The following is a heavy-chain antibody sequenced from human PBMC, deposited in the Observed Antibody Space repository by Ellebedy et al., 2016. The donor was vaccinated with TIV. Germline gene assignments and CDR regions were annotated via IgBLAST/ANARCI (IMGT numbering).Heavy chain of an antibody. D-gene: IGHD3-16*01. J-gene: IGHJ4*02. Sequence: GGSLRLSXAASGFTFNSYTMNWVRQAPGKGLEWVSSISSSGSTYYADSVRGRFTISRDNSKNTLYLQMNSLRSEDTAVYYCARDLFGGVTADYWGQGTLVTVSS. CDR3: ARDLFGGVTADY. CDR2: ISSSGST. CDR1: GFTFNSYT. V-gene: IGHV3-21*04.